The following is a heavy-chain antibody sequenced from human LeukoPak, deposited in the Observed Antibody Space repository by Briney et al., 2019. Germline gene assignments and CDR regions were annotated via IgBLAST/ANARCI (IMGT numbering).Heavy chain of an antibody. CDR2: IYYSGST. D-gene: IGHD6-19*01. CDR1: GGSISSSSYY. CDR3: ARPPELSDIAVAGPGQYYFDY. J-gene: IGHJ4*02. V-gene: IGHV4-39*01. Sequence: SETLSLTCTVSGGSISSSSYYWGWIRQPPGKGLEWIGSIYYSGSTYYNPSLKSRVTISVDTSKNQFSLKLSSVTAADTAVYYCARPPELSDIAVAGPGQYYFDYWGQGTLVTVSS.